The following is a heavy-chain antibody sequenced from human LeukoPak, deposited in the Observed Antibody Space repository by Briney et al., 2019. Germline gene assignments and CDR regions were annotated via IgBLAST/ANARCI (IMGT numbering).Heavy chain of an antibody. CDR1: GFSFSGSA. CDR2: IRSKTNRYET. V-gene: IGHV3-73*01. Sequence: PGGSLRLSCSASGFSFSGSAIHWVRQASGKGPEWVGRIRSKTNRYETAYAASVKGRFTISRDDSKNTAYLQMNSLKTEDTAVYYCTSSAGGGGRGFEYWGQGTLVTVSA. D-gene: IGHD2-15*01. J-gene: IGHJ4*01. CDR3: TSSAGGGGRGFEY.